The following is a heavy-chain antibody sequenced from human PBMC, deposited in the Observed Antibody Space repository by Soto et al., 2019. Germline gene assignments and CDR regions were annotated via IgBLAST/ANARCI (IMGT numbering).Heavy chain of an antibody. CDR1: GGSFSGYY. V-gene: IGHV4-34*01. CDR3: TGSREQWLVDTFDV. Sequence: QVQVQQWGAGLLKSSETLSLTCAVYGGSFSGYYWSWIRQSPGKGLEWIGEVNPTGSTKYNPSLRRRVTISVNTSMTQSSLTLNAVDAAETAMYYYTGSREQWLVDTFDVWGQGTMVTVSS. D-gene: IGHD6-19*01. CDR2: VNPTGST. J-gene: IGHJ3*01.